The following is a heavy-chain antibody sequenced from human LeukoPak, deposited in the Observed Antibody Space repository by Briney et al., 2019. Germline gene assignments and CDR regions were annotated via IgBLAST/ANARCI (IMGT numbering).Heavy chain of an antibody. V-gene: IGHV3-74*01. CDR3: ARVLTGSWDWFDP. CDR2: IKGDEMTT. Sequence: GGSLRLSCAASGFAFSTYWMHWVRQVPGKGLEWVSRIKGDEMTTNYADSVEGRFTISRDNAKNTVYLEINSLRAEDTTVYYCARVLTGSWDWFDPWGQGTLVTVSS. J-gene: IGHJ5*02. D-gene: IGHD2-8*02. CDR1: GFAFSTYW.